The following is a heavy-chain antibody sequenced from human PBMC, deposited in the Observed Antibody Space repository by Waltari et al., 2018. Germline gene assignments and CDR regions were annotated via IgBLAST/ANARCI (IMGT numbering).Heavy chain of an antibody. CDR3: TRDHDFWSGSYTGMDAFDI. D-gene: IGHD3-3*01. Sequence: EVQLVESGGGLVQPGRSLRLSCTASGFTFGDYAMSWFRQAPGKGLEWVGFIRSKAYGGKTEYAASVKGRFTISRDDSKSIAYLQMNSLKTEDTAVYYCTRDHDFWSGSYTGMDAFDIWGQGTMVTVSS. CDR2: IRSKAYGGKT. CDR1: GFTFGDYA. V-gene: IGHV3-49*03. J-gene: IGHJ3*02.